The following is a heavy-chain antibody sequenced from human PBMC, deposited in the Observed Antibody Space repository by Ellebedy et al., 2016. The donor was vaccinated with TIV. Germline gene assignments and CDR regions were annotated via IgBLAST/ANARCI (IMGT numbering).Heavy chain of an antibody. CDR3: ATGLRCTSCYGWYFDL. V-gene: IGHV1-2*02. CDR1: GYTFTGYY. J-gene: IGHJ2*01. Sequence: ASVKVSXKASGYTFTGYYMHWVRQAPGQGLEWMGWINPNSGGTNYAQKFQGRVTMTRDTSISTAYMELSSLRSEDTAVYYCATGLRCTSCYGWYFDLWGRGTLVTVSS. CDR2: INPNSGGT. D-gene: IGHD2-2*01.